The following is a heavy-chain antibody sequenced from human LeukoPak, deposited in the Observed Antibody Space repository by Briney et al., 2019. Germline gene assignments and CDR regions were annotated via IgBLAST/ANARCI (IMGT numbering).Heavy chain of an antibody. J-gene: IGHJ4*02. D-gene: IGHD5-24*01. V-gene: IGHV5-51*01. CDR3: ARRPSSRDGYNHGDY. Sequence: GESLKISCKGSGYSFTSYWIGWVRQMPGKGLEWMGIIYPGDSDTRYSPSFQGQVTISADKSISTAYLQWSSLKASDTAMYYCARRPSSRDGYNHGDYWGQGTLVTVSS. CDR1: GYSFTSYW. CDR2: IYPGDSDT.